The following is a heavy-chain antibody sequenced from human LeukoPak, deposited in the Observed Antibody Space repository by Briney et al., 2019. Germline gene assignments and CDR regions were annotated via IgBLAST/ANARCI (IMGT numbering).Heavy chain of an antibody. CDR2: IVVGSGNT. J-gene: IGHJ4*02. V-gene: IGHV1-58*02. CDR1: GFTFTSSA. Sequence: SVKVSCKASGFTFTSSAMQWVRQARGERLEWIGWIVVGSGNTNYAQTFQQRVTITRDMSTSTAYMELSSLRSEDTAVYYCAATMYYDFWSGYYTPPDYWGQGTLVTVSS. CDR3: AATMYYDFWSGYYTPPDY. D-gene: IGHD3-3*01.